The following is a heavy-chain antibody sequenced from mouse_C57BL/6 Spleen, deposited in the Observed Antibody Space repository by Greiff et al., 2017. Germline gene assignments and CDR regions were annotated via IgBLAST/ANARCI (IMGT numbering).Heavy chain of an antibody. CDR2: INPSNGGT. CDR3: AREGYGYYAMDY. J-gene: IGHJ4*01. Sequence: QVQLQQPVTELVKPGASVKLSCKASGYTFTSYWMHWVKQRPGQGLEWIGNINPSNGGTNYNEKFKSKATLTVDKSSSTAYMQLSSLTSEDPAVYYCAREGYGYYAMDYWGQGTSVTVSS. CDR1: GYTFTSYW. D-gene: IGHD1-1*02. V-gene: IGHV1-53*01.